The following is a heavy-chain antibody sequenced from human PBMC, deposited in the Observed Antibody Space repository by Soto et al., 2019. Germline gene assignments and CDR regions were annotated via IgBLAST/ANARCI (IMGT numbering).Heavy chain of an antibody. V-gene: IGHV1-18*01. D-gene: IGHD6-6*01. J-gene: IGHJ6*03. CDR2: IGAYNGDT. CDR3: ARVRQIVGYFYYYMDV. CDR1: GYTFTNYG. Sequence: QVQLLQSGAEVKKPGASVKVSCKASGYTFTNYGITWVRQAPGQGLEWVGGIGAYNGDTHYTPRLQGRVTMTMDTSTSTAYMELRGLRSDDTAVYYCARVRQIVGYFYYYMDVWGKGTTVTVSS.